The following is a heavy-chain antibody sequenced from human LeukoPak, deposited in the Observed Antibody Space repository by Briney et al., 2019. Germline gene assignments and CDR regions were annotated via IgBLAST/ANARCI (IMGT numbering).Heavy chain of an antibody. CDR3: AKRGYYYDSGTYYYFDY. V-gene: IGHV3-23*01. Sequence: PGGSLRLSCAASGFTFSSYWIYWVRQAPGKGLEWVSCISGSGGSTYYADSVKGRFTISRDNSKNTLYLQMNSLRAEDTAVYYCAKRGYYYDSGTYYYFDYWGQGTLVTVSS. D-gene: IGHD3-22*01. J-gene: IGHJ4*02. CDR2: ISGSGGST. CDR1: GFTFSSYW.